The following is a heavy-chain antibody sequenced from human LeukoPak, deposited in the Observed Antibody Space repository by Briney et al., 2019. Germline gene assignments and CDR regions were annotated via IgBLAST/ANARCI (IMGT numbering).Heavy chain of an antibody. V-gene: IGHV4-4*07. CDR1: GGSISSYY. CDR2: IYTSGST. D-gene: IGHD1-26*01. J-gene: IGHJ4*02. Sequence: SETLSLTCTVSGGSISSYYWSWIRQPAGKGLEWIGRIYTSGSTNYNPSLKSRVTMSVDTSKNQFSLKLSSVTAADTAVYFCASEQTTSGGRRLDYWGQGTLVTVSS. CDR3: ASEQTTSGGRRLDY.